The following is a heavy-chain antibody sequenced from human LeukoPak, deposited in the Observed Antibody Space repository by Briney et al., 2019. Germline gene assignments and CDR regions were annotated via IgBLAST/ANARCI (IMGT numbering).Heavy chain of an antibody. J-gene: IGHJ4*02. CDR1: GVSISRGRYY. Sequence: NPSETLSLACTVSGVSISRGRYYWSWIRQPAGKGLEWIGRIYTSGSTNYNPSLKSRVTISVDTSKNQFSLKLSSVSAADTAVYYCAREGVSWYYDFWSGYLIDYWGQGTLVTVSS. CDR2: IYTSGST. CDR3: AREGVSWYYDFWSGYLIDY. D-gene: IGHD3-3*01. V-gene: IGHV4-61*02.